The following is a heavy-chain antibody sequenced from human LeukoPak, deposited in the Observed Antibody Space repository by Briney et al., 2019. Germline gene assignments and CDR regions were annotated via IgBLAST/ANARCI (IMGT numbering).Heavy chain of an antibody. CDR1: GFTFSSYS. CDR3: AKGGLVHRFDP. CDR2: ISGSGDNT. Sequence: GGSLRLSCAASGFTFSSYSMNWVRQAPGKGLEWVSGISGSGDNTYYADSVKGRFTISRDNSKNTLYLQMNSLRADGTAVYYCAKGGLVHRFDPWGQGTLVTVSS. J-gene: IGHJ5*02. V-gene: IGHV3-23*01.